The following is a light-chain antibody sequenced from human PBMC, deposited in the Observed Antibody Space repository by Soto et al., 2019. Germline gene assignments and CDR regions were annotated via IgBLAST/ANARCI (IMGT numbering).Light chain of an antibody. Sequence: DIQMTQSPSSLSASLGDSVTITCRASQDIKKFLAWYQQRPGEVPKVLIYAASSLRPGVPTRFSGNGSGTDFTFTINSLQPEDVATYYCKKSDSAPATFGQGTKV. CDR3: KKSDSAPAT. CDR2: AAS. V-gene: IGKV1-27*01. J-gene: IGKJ1*01. CDR1: QDIKKF.